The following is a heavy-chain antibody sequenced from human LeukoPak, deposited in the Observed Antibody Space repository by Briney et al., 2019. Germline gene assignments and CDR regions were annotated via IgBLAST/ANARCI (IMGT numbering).Heavy chain of an antibody. V-gene: IGHV1-2*02. Sequence: ASVKVSCKASGYTFTGYYMHWVRQAPGQGLEWMGWINPNSGGTNYAQKFQGRVTMTRDTSTSTVYMELSSLRSEDTAVYYCATPADITIFGVARSPNYYYYYGMDVWGQGTTVTVSS. D-gene: IGHD3-3*01. CDR3: ATPADITIFGVARSPNYYYYYGMDV. CDR2: INPNSGGT. CDR1: GYTFTGYY. J-gene: IGHJ6*02.